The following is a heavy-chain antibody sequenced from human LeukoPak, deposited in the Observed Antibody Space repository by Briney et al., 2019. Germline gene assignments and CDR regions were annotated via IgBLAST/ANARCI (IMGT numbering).Heavy chain of an antibody. D-gene: IGHD3-9*01. CDR1: GGSISSYY. Sequence: PSETLSLTCTVSGGSISSYYWSWIRQPPGKGLEWIGYIYYSGSTNYNPSLKSRVTISVDTSKNQFSLKLSSVPAADTAVYYCARASDILTGYYTDKTPNWCDP. CDR3: ARASDILTGYYTDKTPNWCDP. CDR2: IYYSGST. V-gene: IGHV4-59*01. J-gene: IGHJ5*02.